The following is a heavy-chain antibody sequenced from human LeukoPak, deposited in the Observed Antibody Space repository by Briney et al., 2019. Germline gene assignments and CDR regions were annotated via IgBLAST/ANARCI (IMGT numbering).Heavy chain of an antibody. Sequence: PGVSLRLSCEASGFTFGSHAMYWVRQAPGKGLEGVAVIFCSGGSPHYADSVKGRFTISRDNSRNTVYLQINSLRAEDTAVYYCGKTTVGYSSGQKPAWPVDYWGQGTLVTVSS. CDR1: GFTFGSHA. CDR3: GKTTVGYSSGQKPAWPVDY. V-gene: IGHV3-23*01. D-gene: IGHD5-18*01. J-gene: IGHJ4*02. CDR2: IFCSGGSP.